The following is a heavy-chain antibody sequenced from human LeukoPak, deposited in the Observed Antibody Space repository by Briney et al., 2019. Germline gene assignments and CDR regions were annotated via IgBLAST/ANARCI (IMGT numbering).Heavy chain of an antibody. CDR3: ARDLSGYYYDSSGYYPGYFDY. Sequence: PGGSLRLSCAASGFTFSSYGMHWVRQAPGKGLEWVAVISYDGSNKYYADSVRGRFTISRDNSKNTLYLQMNSLRAEDTAVYYCARDLSGYYYDSSGYYPGYFDYWGQGTLVTVSS. J-gene: IGHJ4*02. CDR1: GFTFSSYG. V-gene: IGHV3-30*03. D-gene: IGHD3-22*01. CDR2: ISYDGSNK.